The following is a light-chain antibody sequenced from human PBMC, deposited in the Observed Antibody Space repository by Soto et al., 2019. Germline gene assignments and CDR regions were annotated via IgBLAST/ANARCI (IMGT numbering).Light chain of an antibody. CDR3: LLYYVGVYV. CDR2: STS. Sequence: QAVVTQEPSLTVSPGGTVTLTCASSTGAVTSDNYPNWFQLKPGQAPKSVIYSTSNKHSWTPARFSGFLLGGKAALTLSGVQPEDEAEYYCLLYYVGVYVFGSGTKLTVL. V-gene: IGLV7-43*01. J-gene: IGLJ1*01. CDR1: TGAVTSDNY.